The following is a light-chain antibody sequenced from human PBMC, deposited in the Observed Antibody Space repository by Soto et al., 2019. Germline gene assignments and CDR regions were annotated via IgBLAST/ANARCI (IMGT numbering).Light chain of an antibody. V-gene: IGKV1D-12*01. Sequence: DIQMTQSPSSGSASVGDRVTITWRASQGSSSWLAWYQQKAGKATMLLIYAESSLQSGVPSRFSGSGSGTYFTLTISSLQPEDFATYCCQHAHSFPHTFGPGTKVDIK. CDR3: QHAHSFPHT. J-gene: IGKJ3*01. CDR2: AES. CDR1: QGSSSW.